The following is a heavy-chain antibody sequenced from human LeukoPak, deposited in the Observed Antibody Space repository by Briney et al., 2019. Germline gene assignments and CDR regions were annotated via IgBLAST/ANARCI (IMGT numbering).Heavy chain of an antibody. CDR1: GGSFSGYY. CDR3: AAAQYYYYYYGMDV. J-gene: IGHJ6*02. V-gene: IGHV4-34*01. D-gene: IGHD6-13*01. Sequence: PSETLSLTCAVYGGSFSGYYWSWIRQPPGKGLEWIGEINHSGSTNYNPSLKSRVTISVDTSKNQFSLKLSSVTAADTAVYYCAAAQYYYYYYGMDVWGQGTTVTVSS. CDR2: INHSGST.